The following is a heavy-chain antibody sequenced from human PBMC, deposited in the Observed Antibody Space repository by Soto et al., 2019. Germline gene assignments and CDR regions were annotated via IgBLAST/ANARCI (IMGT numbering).Heavy chain of an antibody. D-gene: IGHD6-19*01. J-gene: IGHJ3*02. Sequence: QSQTLSLTCAISGDSVSSNSAAWNWIRQSPSRGLEWLGRTYYRSKWYNDYAVSVKSRITINPDTSKNQFSLQLNSVTPEDTAVYYCARGWSLAVAGTYAFDIWGQGTMVTVSS. CDR1: GDSVSSNSAA. CDR3: ARGWSLAVAGTYAFDI. CDR2: TYYRSKWYN. V-gene: IGHV6-1*01.